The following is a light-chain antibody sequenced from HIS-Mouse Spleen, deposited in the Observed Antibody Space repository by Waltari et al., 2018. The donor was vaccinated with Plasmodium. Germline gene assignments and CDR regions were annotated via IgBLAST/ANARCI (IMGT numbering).Light chain of an antibody. V-gene: IGLV2-8*01. CDR2: EVS. CDR1: SSDVGGYNY. Sequence: QSALTQPPSASGSPGQSVTISCTGTSSDVGGYNYVSWYQQHPGKAPKLMIYEVSKRPSGVTDRFSGSKSGNTASLNISGTQAMDEADYYCQAWDSSTVVFGGGTKLTVL. CDR3: QAWDSSTVV. J-gene: IGLJ2*01.